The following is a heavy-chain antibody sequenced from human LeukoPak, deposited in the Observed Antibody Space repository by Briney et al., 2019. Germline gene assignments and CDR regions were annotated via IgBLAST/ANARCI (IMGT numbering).Heavy chain of an antibody. CDR3: AKYRG. CDR2: IKEDGSEK. Sequence: GGSLRLSCAGSGFTFSRYWMSWVRQAPGKGLEWVANIKEDGSEKYHVGSVKGRFTISRDNAKNSLYLQMNSLRAEDTAIYYCAKYRGWGQGTLVTVSS. J-gene: IGHJ4*02. V-gene: IGHV3-7*01. D-gene: IGHD2-2*02. CDR1: GFTFSRYW.